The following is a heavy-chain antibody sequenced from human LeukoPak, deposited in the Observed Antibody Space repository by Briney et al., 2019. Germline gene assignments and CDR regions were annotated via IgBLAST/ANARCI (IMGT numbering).Heavy chain of an antibody. CDR3: AKYAPPTTVVTRFFDS. CDR1: GFTFSSYA. Sequence: GGSLRLSCAASGFTFSSYAMSWVRQAPGRGLEWVSVIGRYGGDIHYADSVEGRFTISRDNSKNTLYLQMNSLRVEDTAIYYCAKYAPPTTVVTRFFDSWGQGTLVTVSS. J-gene: IGHJ4*02. D-gene: IGHD4-23*01. V-gene: IGHV3-23*01. CDR2: IGRYGGDI.